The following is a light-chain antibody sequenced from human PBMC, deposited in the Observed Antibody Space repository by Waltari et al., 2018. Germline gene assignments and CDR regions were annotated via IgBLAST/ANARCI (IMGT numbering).Light chain of an antibody. V-gene: IGKV3-20*01. CDR3: QHYVPSPPWT. Sequence: EIVLTQSPGTLSLSPGERATLSCRASQSVSSNLAWYQQKPGQAPRLLISGSSSRATGIPDRFSGSGAGTDFTLTISRLEPEDFAVYYCQHYVPSPPWTFGQGTKVEIK. CDR1: QSVSSN. CDR2: GSS. J-gene: IGKJ1*01.